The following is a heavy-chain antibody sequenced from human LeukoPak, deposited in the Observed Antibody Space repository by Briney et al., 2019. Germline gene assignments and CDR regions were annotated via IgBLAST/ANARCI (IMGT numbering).Heavy chain of an antibody. V-gene: IGHV3-21*01. Sequence: GGSLRLSCAASGFTFSSYSMNWVRQAPGKGLEWVSSISSSSGYIYYADSVKGRFTISRDNAKNSLYLQMNSLRAEDTAVYYCARDASNSKAERYYFYMDVWGKGTTVTVSS. CDR2: ISSSSGYI. J-gene: IGHJ6*03. CDR3: ARDASNSKAERYYFYMDV. CDR1: GFTFSSYS. D-gene: IGHD5-24*01.